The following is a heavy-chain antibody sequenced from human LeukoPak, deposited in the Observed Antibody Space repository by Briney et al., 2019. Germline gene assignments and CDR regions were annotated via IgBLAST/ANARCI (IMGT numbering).Heavy chain of an antibody. CDR2: IYTSGST. V-gene: IGHV4-4*07. CDR3: AREVSYYYDSSGYYSS. Sequence: SETLSLTCTVSGGSISSYYWSWIRQPAGKGLEWIGRIYTSGSTNYNPSLKSRVTMSVGTSKNQFSLKLSSVTAADTAVYYSAREVSYYYDSSGYYSSWGQGTLVTVSS. CDR1: GGSISSYY. J-gene: IGHJ4*02. D-gene: IGHD3-22*01.